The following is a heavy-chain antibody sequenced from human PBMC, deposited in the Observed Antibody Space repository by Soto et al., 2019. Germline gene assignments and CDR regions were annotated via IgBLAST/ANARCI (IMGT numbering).Heavy chain of an antibody. CDR1: GFTFSNAW. D-gene: IGHD2-2*01. V-gene: IGHV3-74*01. J-gene: IGHJ4*02. Sequence: LRLSCTASGFTFSNAWMHWVRQVSGKGLEWVSRINADGTSTSYADSVKGRFTISRDNAKNTLYLHVNSLRAEDTTVYYCVKVLARGVGVPRFYFDSWGQGALVTVSS. CDR3: VKVLARGVGVPRFYFDS. CDR2: INADGTST.